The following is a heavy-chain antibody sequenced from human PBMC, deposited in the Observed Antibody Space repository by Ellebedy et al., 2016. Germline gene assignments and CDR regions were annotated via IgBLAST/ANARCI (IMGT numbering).Heavy chain of an antibody. D-gene: IGHD3-10*01. CDR2: VNTFSGNT. CDR3: AKTSGWGYGEN. Sequence: ASVKVSXKASGYTFTTFSITWVRKVPGQGLEWMGFVNTFSGNTKFAQKFQGRVSMTTDSSTHTAYMDLRSLRSGDTAMYYCAKTSGWGYGENWGQGTLVTVSS. CDR1: GYTFTTFS. J-gene: IGHJ4*02. V-gene: IGHV1-18*04.